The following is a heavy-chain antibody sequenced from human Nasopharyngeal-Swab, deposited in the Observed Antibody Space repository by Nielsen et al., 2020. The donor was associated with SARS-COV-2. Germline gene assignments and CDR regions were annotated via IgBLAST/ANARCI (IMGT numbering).Heavy chain of an antibody. CDR1: GFTFSSYS. D-gene: IGHD3-9*01. CDR2: ISSSSSTI. V-gene: IGHV3-48*02. J-gene: IGHJ5*02. CDR3: ARDGLTYYDILTGYSWFDP. Sequence: GESLKISCAASGFTFSSYSMNWVRQAPGKGLEWVSYISSSSSTIYYADSVKGRFTISRDNAKNSLYLQMNSLRDEDTAVYYCARDGLTYYDILTGYSWFDPWGQGTLVTVSS.